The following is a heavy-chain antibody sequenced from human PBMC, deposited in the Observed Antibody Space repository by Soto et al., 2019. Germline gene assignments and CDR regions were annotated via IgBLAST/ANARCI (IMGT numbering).Heavy chain of an antibody. J-gene: IGHJ6*02. CDR2: LNPQNSDT. Sequence: ASVKVSCKPSGYSFTGYRLHWVRQAPGQGLEWMGWLNPQNSDTSYAQKFRDRVTMTSDTSITTAYMELSRLTSDDTATYFCVRDMFATVDDDYYYAVDVWGQGTTVTVSS. CDR1: GYSFTGYR. V-gene: IGHV1-2*02. CDR3: VRDMFATVDDDYYYAVDV. D-gene: IGHD3-10*02.